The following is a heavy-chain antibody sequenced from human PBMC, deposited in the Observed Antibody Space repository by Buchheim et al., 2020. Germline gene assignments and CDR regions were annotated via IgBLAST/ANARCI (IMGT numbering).Heavy chain of an antibody. D-gene: IGHD3-3*01. CDR1: GYTFSNYG. J-gene: IGHJ4*02. Sequence: QVQLVQSEAEVKKPGASVRVSCKTSGYTFSNYGISWVRQAPGQGLEWMGWISAYSGNTNYVQKFQGRVTMTTDTSTRTDYLDLRSLRSDDTAVYYCARGTYEGFFDLWGQGTL. CDR3: ARGTYEGFFDL. CDR2: ISAYSGNT. V-gene: IGHV1-18*01.